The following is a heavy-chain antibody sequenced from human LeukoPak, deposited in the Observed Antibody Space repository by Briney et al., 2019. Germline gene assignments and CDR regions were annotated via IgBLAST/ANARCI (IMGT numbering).Heavy chain of an antibody. CDR3: AGFVWVEGNPGFDY. CDR2: INHSGST. D-gene: IGHD1-26*01. V-gene: IGHV4-34*01. J-gene: IGHJ4*02. Sequence: SETLSLTCAVYGGSFSGYYWSWIRQPPGKGLEWIGEINHSGSTNYNPSLKSRVTISVDTSKNQFSLKLSSVTAADTAVYYCAGFVWVEGNPGFDYWGQGTLVTVSS. CDR1: GGSFSGYY.